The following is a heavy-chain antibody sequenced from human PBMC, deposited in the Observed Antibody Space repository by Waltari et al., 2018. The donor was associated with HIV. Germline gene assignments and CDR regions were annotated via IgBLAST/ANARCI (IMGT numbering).Heavy chain of an antibody. CDR2: IYYSGST. Sequence: QVQLQESGPGLVKPSQTLSLTCTVSGGSIRSGGSYWSWIRQHPGKGLEWIGYIYYSGSTYYNPSLKSRVTISVDTSKNQFSLKLSSVTAADTAVYYCARDSIYHYFDYWGQGTLVTVSS. D-gene: IGHD3-16*02. V-gene: IGHV4-31*03. CDR3: ARDSIYHYFDY. J-gene: IGHJ4*02. CDR1: GGSIRSGGSY.